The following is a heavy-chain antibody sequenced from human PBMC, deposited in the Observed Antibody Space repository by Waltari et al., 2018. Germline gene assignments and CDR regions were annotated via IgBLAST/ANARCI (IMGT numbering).Heavy chain of an antibody. Sequence: QVHLVESGGGVVQPGGSLRLSCAGSGFNFNDYGIHWVRQAPGKGLEWFAVVSFEETTQYYADSGKGRFTISRDKSMNTVYLEMNSLRPDDTAMYYCASVTGTGYWGQGTLVTVSS. CDR3: ASVTGTGY. V-gene: IGHV3-30*03. CDR1: GFNFNDYG. J-gene: IGHJ4*02. CDR2: VSFEETTQ. D-gene: IGHD1-1*01.